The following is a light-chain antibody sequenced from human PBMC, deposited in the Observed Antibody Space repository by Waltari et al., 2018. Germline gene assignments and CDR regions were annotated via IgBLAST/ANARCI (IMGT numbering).Light chain of an antibody. J-gene: IGKJ4*01. V-gene: IGKV1-39*01. CDR2: AAF. CDR1: QSISSY. CDR3: QQSDTTPLT. Sequence: DIQMTQSPSSLSASVGDTVTISCRASQSISSYLNWYQKKPGKAPNILVYAAFSLYSGVHSRFSGSGYGTDFTLTISSLQPEDFATYYCQQSDTTPLTFGGGTKVEIK.